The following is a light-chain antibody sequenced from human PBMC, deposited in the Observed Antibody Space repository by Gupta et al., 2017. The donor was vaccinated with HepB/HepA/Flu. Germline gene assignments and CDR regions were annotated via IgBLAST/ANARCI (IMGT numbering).Light chain of an antibody. CDR1: QSVSSSY. Sequence: EILLTQSPGTLSFSPGERATLSCRASQSVSSSYLAWYQQNPGQAPRLLIYYASSRATCIPDRFSGSRSGRDFTLTISRLEPEDFAVYYCQQYGSSLSWTFGQGTKVEIK. CDR2: YAS. CDR3: QQYGSSLSWT. V-gene: IGKV3-20*01. J-gene: IGKJ1*01.